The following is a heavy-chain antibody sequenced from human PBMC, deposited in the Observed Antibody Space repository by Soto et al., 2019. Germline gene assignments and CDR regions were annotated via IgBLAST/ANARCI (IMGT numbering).Heavy chain of an antibody. Sequence: GGSLRLSCAASGFTFDDYAMHWVRQAPGKGLEWVSGISWNSGSIGYADSVKGRFTISRDNAKNSLYLQMNSLRAEDTALYYCAKPSLSWAYTSGWYLQNWGQGTLVTVSS. V-gene: IGHV3-9*01. J-gene: IGHJ1*01. D-gene: IGHD6-19*01. CDR3: AKPSLSWAYTSGWYLQN. CDR1: GFTFDDYA. CDR2: ISWNSGSI.